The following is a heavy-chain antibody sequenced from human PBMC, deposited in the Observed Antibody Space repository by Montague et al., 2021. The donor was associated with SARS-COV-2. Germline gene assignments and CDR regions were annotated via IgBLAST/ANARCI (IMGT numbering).Heavy chain of an antibody. CDR3: ARDDPYCTNGVCYTGNWFDP. J-gene: IGHJ5*02. CDR1: GDSVSSNSAA. Sequence: CAIPGDSVSSNSAAWNWIKQSPSRGLEWLGRTYYRSKWYNDYAVSVKSRITINPDTSKNQFSLRLNSVTPEDTAVYYCARDDPYCTNGVCYTGNWFDPWGQGTLVTVSS. CDR2: TYYRSKWYN. D-gene: IGHD2-8*01. V-gene: IGHV6-1*01.